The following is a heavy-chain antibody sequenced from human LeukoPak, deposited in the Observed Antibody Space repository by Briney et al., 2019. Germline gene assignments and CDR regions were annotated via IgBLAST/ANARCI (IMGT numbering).Heavy chain of an antibody. J-gene: IGHJ3*02. V-gene: IGHV4-59*01. CDR3: ARGIRRGYSYGYVAFDI. CDR2: IYYSGST. Sequence: SETLSLTCTVSGGSISSYYWSWIRQPPGKGLEWIGYIYYSGSTNYNPSLKSRVTISVDTSKNQFSLKLSSVTAADTAVYYCARGIRRGYSYGYVAFDIWGQGTMVTVSS. CDR1: GGSISSYY. D-gene: IGHD5-18*01.